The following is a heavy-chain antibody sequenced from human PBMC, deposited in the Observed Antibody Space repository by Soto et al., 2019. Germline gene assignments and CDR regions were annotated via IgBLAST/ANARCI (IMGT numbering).Heavy chain of an antibody. J-gene: IGHJ4*02. D-gene: IGHD7-27*01. CDR2: ISGSGGST. CDR1: GFTFSSYA. Sequence: GSLRLSCAASGFTFSSYAMSWVRQAPGKGLEWVSAISGSGGSTYYADSVKGRFTISRDNSKNTVYLQMNSLRAEDTAVYHCVRDLLGSGGHFDYWGQGTPVTVSS. CDR3: VRDLLGSGGHFDY. V-gene: IGHV3-23*01.